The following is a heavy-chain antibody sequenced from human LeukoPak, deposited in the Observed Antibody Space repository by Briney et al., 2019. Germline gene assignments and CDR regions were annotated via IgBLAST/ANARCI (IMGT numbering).Heavy chain of an antibody. CDR1: GFTFSSYA. CDR3: ASWDGYKCALDY. D-gene: IGHD5-24*01. V-gene: IGHV3-30-3*01. CDR2: ISYDGSNK. Sequence: PGGSLRLSCAASGFTFSSYAMHWVRQAPGKGLEWVAVISYDGSNKYYADSVKGRFTISRDNSKNTLYLQMNSLRAEDTAVYYCASWDGYKCALDYWGQGTLVTVSS. J-gene: IGHJ4*02.